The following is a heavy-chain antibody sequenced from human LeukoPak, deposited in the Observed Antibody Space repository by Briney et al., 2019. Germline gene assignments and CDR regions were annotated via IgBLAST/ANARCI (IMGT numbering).Heavy chain of an antibody. CDR3: ASPWVTGSGYDSRNDY. J-gene: IGHJ4*02. Sequence: PGGSLRLSCAASGFTFSSYEMNWVRQAPGKGLEWVSYISSSGSTIYYADSVKGRFTISRDNAKNSLYLQMNSLRAEDTAVYYCASPWVTGSGYDSRNDYWGQGTLVTVSS. V-gene: IGHV3-48*03. CDR1: GFTFSSYE. CDR2: ISSSGSTI. D-gene: IGHD5-12*01.